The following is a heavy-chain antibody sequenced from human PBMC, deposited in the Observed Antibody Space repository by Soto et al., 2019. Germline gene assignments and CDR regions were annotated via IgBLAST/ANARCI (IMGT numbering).Heavy chain of an antibody. D-gene: IGHD2-2*01. J-gene: IGHJ6*02. CDR1: GYTFASYG. CDR2: ISAYNGNT. Sequence: VSVKVSCKASGYTFASYGISWVRQAPGQGLEWMGWISAYNGNTNYAQKFQDRVTMTTDTFTRTAYMEVRSLRSDDTAVYYCAREGTCSSTSCPTYFSFGMDVWGQGTTVTVSS. V-gene: IGHV1-18*01. CDR3: AREGTCSSTSCPTYFSFGMDV.